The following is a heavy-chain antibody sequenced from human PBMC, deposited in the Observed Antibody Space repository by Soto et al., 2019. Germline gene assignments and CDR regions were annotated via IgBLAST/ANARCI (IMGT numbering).Heavy chain of an antibody. CDR1: GFTFSSYW. V-gene: IGHV3-7*01. Sequence: GRSLRLSCAASGFTFSSYWMSWVRQAPGKGLEWVANIKQDGSEKYYVDSVKGRFTISRDNAKNSLYLQMNSLRAEDTAVYYCARGVRGRPHVNYYYYYMDVWGKGTTVTVSS. CDR3: ARGVRGRPHVNYYYYYMDV. CDR2: IKQDGSEK. D-gene: IGHD3-10*01. J-gene: IGHJ6*03.